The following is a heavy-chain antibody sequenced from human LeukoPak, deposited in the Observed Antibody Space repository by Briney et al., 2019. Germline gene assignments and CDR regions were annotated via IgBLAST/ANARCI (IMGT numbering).Heavy chain of an antibody. CDR2: IKSKTDGGTT. D-gene: IGHD3-9*01. CDR3: AKDRYYDILTGYLDY. CDR1: GFTFSNAW. J-gene: IGHJ4*02. Sequence: GGSLRLSCAASGFTFSNAWMSWVRQAPGKGVEWVGRIKSKTDGGTTDYAAPVKGKFTISRDDSKNTLYLQMNSLRAEDTAVYYCAKDRYYDILTGYLDYWGQGTLVTVSS. V-gene: IGHV3-15*01.